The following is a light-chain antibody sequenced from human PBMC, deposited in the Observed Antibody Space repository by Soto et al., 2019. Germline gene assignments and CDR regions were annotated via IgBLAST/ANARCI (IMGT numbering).Light chain of an antibody. J-gene: IGLJ2*01. Sequence: QSVLTQPPSVSAAPGQKVTISCSGTTSNIGNNDVSWYQQVPGTAPKLLIHGNNQRPSGIPDRVSGSKSGTSATLGITGLQTGDEADYYCGTWDSSLNTVLFGGGTKLTVL. CDR2: GNN. V-gene: IGLV1-51*01. CDR1: TSNIGNND. CDR3: GTWDSSLNTVL.